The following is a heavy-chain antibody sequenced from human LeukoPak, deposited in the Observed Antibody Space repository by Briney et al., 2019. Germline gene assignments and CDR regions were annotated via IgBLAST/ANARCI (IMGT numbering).Heavy chain of an antibody. Sequence: GGSLRLSCAASGFTFSIYWMSWVRQAPGKGLEWVATIKGDGSERCYVDSVKGRFTVSRDNAKNSMYLQMNSLRAEDTAVYYCARGGTYTVDYWGQGTLVTVSS. V-gene: IGHV3-7*01. CDR3: ARGGTYTVDY. J-gene: IGHJ4*02. CDR2: IKGDGSER. CDR1: GFTFSIYW.